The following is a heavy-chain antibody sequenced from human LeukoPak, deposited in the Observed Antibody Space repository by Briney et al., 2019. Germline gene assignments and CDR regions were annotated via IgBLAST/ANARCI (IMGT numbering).Heavy chain of an antibody. CDR1: GYTLSSYD. CDR2: MSAYNGNT. Sequence: ASVKVSCKAAGYTLSSYDISCARQAPGEGLEWMGWMSAYNGNTKYAQKFQGRVTMTTDTSTTTAYMELRSLRSDDTAVYYCARQLVGGIYYALDYWGQGTLVTVSS. CDR3: ARQLVGGIYYALDY. V-gene: IGHV1-18*01. J-gene: IGHJ4*02. D-gene: IGHD1-26*01.